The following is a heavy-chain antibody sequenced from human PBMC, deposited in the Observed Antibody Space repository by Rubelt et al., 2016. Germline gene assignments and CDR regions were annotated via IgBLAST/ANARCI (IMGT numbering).Heavy chain of an antibody. Sequence: EVRLLESGGGLVQPGGSLRLSCVASGFTFSNYPMTWVRQAPGKGLEWVSGISGNGGTTYYADSVQGRLTISRDNSRNTLYRQMDSLRAEDTAVYYCAKGSGNTSGPINWGQGTLVTVSS. J-gene: IGHJ4*02. D-gene: IGHD1-26*01. CDR3: AKGSGNTSGPIN. V-gene: IGHV3-23*01. CDR2: ISGNGGTT. CDR1: GFTFSNYP.